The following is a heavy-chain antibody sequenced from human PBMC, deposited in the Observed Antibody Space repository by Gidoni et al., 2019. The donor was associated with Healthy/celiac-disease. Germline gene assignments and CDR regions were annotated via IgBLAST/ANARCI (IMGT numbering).Heavy chain of an antibody. J-gene: IGHJ6*03. V-gene: IGHV1-69*01. CDR3: AGSSCSSTSCNYYYYMDV. Sequence: QVQLVQSGAEVKKPGSSVKVSCKASGGPFSSYAISWVRQAPGQGLEWMGGIIAIFGTANYAQKFQGRVTITADESTSTAYMGLSSLRSEDTAVYYCAGSSCSSTSCNYYYYMDVWGKGTTVTVSS. D-gene: IGHD2-2*01. CDR2: IIAIFGTA. CDR1: GGPFSSYA.